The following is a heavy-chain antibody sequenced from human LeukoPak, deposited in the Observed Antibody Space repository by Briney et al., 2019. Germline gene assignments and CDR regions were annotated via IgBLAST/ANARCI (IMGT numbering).Heavy chain of an antibody. V-gene: IGHV4-31*03. CDR1: GGSISSGGYY. CDR2: IYYSGST. D-gene: IGHD6-13*01. Sequence: ASETLSLTCTVSGGSISSGGYYWSWIRQHPGKGLEWIGYIYYSGSTYYNPSLKSRVTISVDTSKNQFSLKLSSVTAADTAVYYCARTTGQYSSSWYWYWGQGTLVTVSS. CDR3: ARTTGQYSSSWYWY. J-gene: IGHJ4*02.